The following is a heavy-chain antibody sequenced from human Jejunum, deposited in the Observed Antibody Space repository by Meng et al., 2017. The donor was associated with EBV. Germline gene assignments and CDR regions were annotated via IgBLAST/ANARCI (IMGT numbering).Heavy chain of an antibody. CDR2: MHPSAST. J-gene: IGHJ4*02. V-gene: IGHV4-4*03. CDR3: AKSNDCSLNS. CDR1: GDSSSCSRW. D-gene: IGHD2-21*02. Sequence: QVQLGAGVPSPVKPPGTTCPVCAVSGDSSSCSRWWSWVRQPPGKGLKWIGEMHPSASTNYNPSLKSRITISVDNSKNQFSLKLTSVTAADTAVYYCAKSNDCSLNSWGQGTLVTVSS.